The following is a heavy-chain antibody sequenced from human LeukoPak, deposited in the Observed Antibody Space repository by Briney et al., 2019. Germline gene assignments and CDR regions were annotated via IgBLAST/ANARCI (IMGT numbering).Heavy chain of an antibody. Sequence: GGSLRLSCAASGSTFPNYAMSWVRQAPGKGLEWVSVISSSGDSTYYADSVKGRFTISRDNAKNSLYLQMNSLRAEDTAVYYCAELGITMIGGVWGKGTTVTISS. D-gene: IGHD3-10*02. V-gene: IGHV3-23*01. CDR3: AELGITMIGGV. J-gene: IGHJ6*04. CDR2: ISSSGDST. CDR1: GSTFPNYA.